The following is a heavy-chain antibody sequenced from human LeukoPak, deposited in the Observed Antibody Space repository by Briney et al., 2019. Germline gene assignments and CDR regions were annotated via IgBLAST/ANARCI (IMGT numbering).Heavy chain of an antibody. Sequence: SETLSLTCTVSGGSISSSSYYWGWIRQPPGKGLEWIGSIYYSGSTYYNPSPKSRVTISVDTSKNQFSLKLSSVTAADTAVYYCARIRSYDFWSGTSYGMDVWGQGTTVTVSS. V-gene: IGHV4-39*01. CDR2: IYYSGST. CDR3: ARIRSYDFWSGTSYGMDV. J-gene: IGHJ6*02. D-gene: IGHD3-3*01. CDR1: GGSISSSSYY.